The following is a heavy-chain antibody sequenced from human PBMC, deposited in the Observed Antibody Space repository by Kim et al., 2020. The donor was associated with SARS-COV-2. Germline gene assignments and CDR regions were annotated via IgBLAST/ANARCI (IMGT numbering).Heavy chain of an antibody. D-gene: IGHD1-26*01. CDR2: INHSGST. V-gene: IGHV4-34*01. J-gene: IGHJ4*02. Sequence: SETLSLTCAVYGGSFSGYYWSWIRQPPGKGLEWIGEINHSGSTNYNPSLKSRVTISVDTSKNQFSLKLSSVTAVDTAVYYCARVDGIVGAGDYWGQGTLVTVSS. CDR1: GGSFSGYY. CDR3: ARVDGIVGAGDY.